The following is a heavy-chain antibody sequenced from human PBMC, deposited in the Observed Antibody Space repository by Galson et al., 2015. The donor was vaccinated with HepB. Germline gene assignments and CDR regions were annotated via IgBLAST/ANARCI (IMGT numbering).Heavy chain of an antibody. V-gene: IGHV4-34*01. CDR2: INHSGST. CDR3: AREVVGYCSSTSCYTEDIDY. J-gene: IGHJ4*02. D-gene: IGHD2-2*02. Sequence: SETLSLTCAVYGGSFSGYYWSWIRQPPGKGLEWIGEINHSGSTNYNPSFKSRVTISVDTSKNQFSLKLSSATAADTAVYYWAREVVGYCSSTSCYTEDIDYWGQGTLVTVSS. CDR1: GGSFSGYY.